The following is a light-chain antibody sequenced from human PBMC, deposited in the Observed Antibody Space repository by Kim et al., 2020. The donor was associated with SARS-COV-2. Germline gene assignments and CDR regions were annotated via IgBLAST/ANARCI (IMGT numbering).Light chain of an antibody. CDR3: QQYHNYPLT. CDR2: AAS. Sequence: DIQRTQSPSSLSASVGDRVTITCRASQDISIHLTWFQQRLGEAPKSLIYAASTLQSGVPSKFSGGGSGTDFTLTISSLQAEDFAAYYCQQYHNYPLTFGGGTKVDIK. J-gene: IGKJ4*01. V-gene: IGKV1-16*02. CDR1: QDISIH.